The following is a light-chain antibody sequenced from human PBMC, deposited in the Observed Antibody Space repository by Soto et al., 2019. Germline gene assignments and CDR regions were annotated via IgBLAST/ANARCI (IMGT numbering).Light chain of an antibody. V-gene: IGKV3-20*01. CDR1: QSVNSNY. Sequence: EIVLTQSPGTLSLSPGERATLSCRASQSVNSNYLAWYQQKPGQGPRLLMYGASSRATGIPDRFSGSGSGTDVTLTISRLAPEDVAVYYCQQYDSSPRTFGQGTKVEIK. J-gene: IGKJ1*01. CDR3: QQYDSSPRT. CDR2: GAS.